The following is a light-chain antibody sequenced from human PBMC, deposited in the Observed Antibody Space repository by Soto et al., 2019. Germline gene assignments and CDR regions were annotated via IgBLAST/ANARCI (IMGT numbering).Light chain of an antibody. CDR3: GTWDSSLSAVV. Sequence: QSVLTQPPSASGTPGQRVTISCSGSSSNIGSNYVYWYQQLPGTAPKLLIYGNNKRPSGVPDRFSGSKSGTSASLGITGLQTGDEADYYCGTWDSSLSAVVFGGGTKVTVL. CDR1: SSNIGSNY. V-gene: IGLV1-51*01. CDR2: GNN. J-gene: IGLJ2*01.